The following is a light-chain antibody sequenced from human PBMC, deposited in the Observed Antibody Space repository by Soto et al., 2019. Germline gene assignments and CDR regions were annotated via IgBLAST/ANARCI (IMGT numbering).Light chain of an antibody. Sequence: EIVLTQSPGTLSLSPGERATLSCRASQSVSSSYLAWYQQKPGQAPRLLIYGASSRATGIPDRFSGSGSGTDFTLTISRQEPEDFAVYFCQQYGGSPVTFGQGTRLEIK. CDR2: GAS. CDR1: QSVSSSY. V-gene: IGKV3-20*01. J-gene: IGKJ5*01. CDR3: QQYGGSPVT.